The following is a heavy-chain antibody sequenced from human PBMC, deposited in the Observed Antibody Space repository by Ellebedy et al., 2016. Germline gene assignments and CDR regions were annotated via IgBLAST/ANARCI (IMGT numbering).Heavy chain of an antibody. CDR1: GFAFKNFF. D-gene: IGHD4-17*01. J-gene: IGHJ4*02. Sequence: GRSLRLSXVASGFAFKNFFMTWVRQAPGGGLEWVSTISGGGDITVSADSVKGRFTISRDNSRNTLYLQMNSLRAEDTAVYYCYYGHYSGSWGQGTLVTVSS. CDR2: ISGGGDIT. CDR3: YYGHYSGS. V-gene: IGHV3-23*01.